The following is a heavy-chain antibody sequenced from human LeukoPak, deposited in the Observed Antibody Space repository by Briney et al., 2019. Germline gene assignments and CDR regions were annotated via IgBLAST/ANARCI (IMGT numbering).Heavy chain of an antibody. J-gene: IGHJ4*02. Sequence: SETLSLTCAVYGGSFSGYYWSWIRQPPGKGLEWIGEINHSGSTNYNPSLKSRVTISVDTSKNQFSLKLSSVTAADTAVYYCARGSGLGYYDGSGYRSYFDYWGQGTLVTVSS. D-gene: IGHD3-22*01. CDR2: INHSGST. CDR1: GGSFSGYY. V-gene: IGHV4-34*01. CDR3: ARGSGLGYYDGSGYRSYFDY.